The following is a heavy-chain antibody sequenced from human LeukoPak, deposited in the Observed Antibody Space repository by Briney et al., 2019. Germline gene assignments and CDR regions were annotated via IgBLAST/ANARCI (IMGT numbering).Heavy chain of an antibody. CDR1: GYTFTSYY. Sequence: ASVKVSCKASGYTFTSYYMHWVRQAPGQGLEWMGIINPSGGSTSYAQKFQGRVTMTRDTSTSTVYMELSSLRSEDTAVYYCARVGTSLYDSSGYYLGNWFDPWGQGTLVTVSS. D-gene: IGHD3-22*01. CDR2: INPSGGST. J-gene: IGHJ5*02. V-gene: IGHV1-46*01. CDR3: ARVGTSLYDSSGYYLGNWFDP.